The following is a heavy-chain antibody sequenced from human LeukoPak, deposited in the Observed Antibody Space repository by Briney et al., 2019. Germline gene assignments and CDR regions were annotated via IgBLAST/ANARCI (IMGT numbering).Heavy chain of an antibody. CDR2: IWNDGGKK. Sequence: GGSLRLSCEASGFTFSNYGMYWVRQAPGKGLEWVAVIWNDGGKKYYGDFVEGRFSVSRDNSRNTVYLQMDSLRAEDTAVYYCARRTVMAGVGWLAPWGQGTLVTVSS. CDR3: ARRTVMAGVGWLAP. J-gene: IGHJ5*02. D-gene: IGHD6-19*01. CDR1: GFTFSNYG. V-gene: IGHV3-33*07.